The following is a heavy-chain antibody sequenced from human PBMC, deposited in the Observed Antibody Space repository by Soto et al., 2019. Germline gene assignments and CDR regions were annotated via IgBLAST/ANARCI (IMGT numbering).Heavy chain of an antibody. CDR1: GGSISSGGYY. CDR2: IYYSGST. V-gene: IGHV4-31*03. J-gene: IGHJ6*02. Sequence: QVQLQESGPGLVKPSQTLSLTCTVSGGSISSGGYYWSWIRQHPGKGLEWIGYIYYSGSTYYNPSLKRRVTISVVTSKHQVALKLSSVPAADTAVYSCARDQAYGMDVWGQGTTVTVSS. CDR3: ARDQAYGMDV.